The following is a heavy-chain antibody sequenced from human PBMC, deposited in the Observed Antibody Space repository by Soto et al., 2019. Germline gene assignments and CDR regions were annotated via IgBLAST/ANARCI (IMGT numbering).Heavy chain of an antibody. D-gene: IGHD3-22*01. CDR2: ISDDGISK. CDR3: ARDRVSSGYMGYNWFDP. V-gene: IGHV3-30-3*01. J-gene: IGHJ5*02. CDR1: GFTFSTYA. Sequence: QVQLVESGGGVVQPGRSLRLSCAASGFTFSTYAMHWVRQAPGKGLEWVAVISDDGISKFYADSVKGRFTFSRDNSKNMLYLQMNSLRTEDTAVYYCARDRVSSGYMGYNWFDPWGQGTLVTVSS.